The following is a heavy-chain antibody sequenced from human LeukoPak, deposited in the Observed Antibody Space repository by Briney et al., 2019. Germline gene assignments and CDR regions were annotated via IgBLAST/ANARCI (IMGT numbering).Heavy chain of an antibody. D-gene: IGHD3-16*01. CDR1: GGSISSSSYY. J-gene: IGHJ4*02. Sequence: SETLSLTCTVSGGSISSSSYYWGWIRQPPGKGLEWIGSIYYSGSTYYNPSLKSRVTISVDTSKNQFSLKLSSVTAADTAVYYCARQGVSDVEGIDYWGQGTLVTVSS. CDR3: ARQGVSDVEGIDY. CDR2: IYYSGST. V-gene: IGHV4-39*01.